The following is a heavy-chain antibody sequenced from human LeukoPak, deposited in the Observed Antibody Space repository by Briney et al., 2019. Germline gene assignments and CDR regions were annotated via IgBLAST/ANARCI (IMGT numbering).Heavy chain of an antibody. CDR3: ARPGYTAAYDL. J-gene: IGHJ3*01. CDR2: MKGDGSEI. CDR1: GFTFSTYW. Sequence: PGGSLRLSCAASGFTFSTYWMTWVRQAPGKGLEWLANMKGDGSEIHYVDSVKGRFTISRDNAKNSLYLQINSLRAEDTAVYYCARPGYTAAYDLWGQGTMVTVSS. D-gene: IGHD3-9*01. V-gene: IGHV3-7*01.